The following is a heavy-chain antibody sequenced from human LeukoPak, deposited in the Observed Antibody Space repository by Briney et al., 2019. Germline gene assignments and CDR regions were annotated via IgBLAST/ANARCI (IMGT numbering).Heavy chain of an antibody. J-gene: IGHJ4*02. V-gene: IGHV3-13*01. CDR2: LHTAGDT. Sequence: GGSLRLSCAASGFTFSSYAMSWVRQATGKGLEWVSALHTAGDTHYSGSVRGRFTISRDNVKNSLYLQMNSLRAGDTAIYYCSRGGPLAGYSYDYWGQGTLVTVSS. CDR1: GFTFSSYA. CDR3: SRGGPLAGYSYDY. D-gene: IGHD3-22*01.